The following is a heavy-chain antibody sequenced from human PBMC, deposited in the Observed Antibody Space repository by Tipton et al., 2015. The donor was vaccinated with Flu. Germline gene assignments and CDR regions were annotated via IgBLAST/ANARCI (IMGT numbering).Heavy chain of an antibody. CDR2: IYFDGSKT. CDR3: ARDKNEFYAFEN. V-gene: IGHV3-33*01. CDR1: GFTFRTFS. D-gene: IGHD2/OR15-2a*01. Sequence: RSLRLSCAASGFTFRTFSMHWVRQAPGKGLEWVALIYFDGSKTYYGDSVKGRFTISRDNSKNTVYLQMNSLRAEDTAIYYCARDKNEFYAFENWAQGTLVTVSS. J-gene: IGHJ4*02.